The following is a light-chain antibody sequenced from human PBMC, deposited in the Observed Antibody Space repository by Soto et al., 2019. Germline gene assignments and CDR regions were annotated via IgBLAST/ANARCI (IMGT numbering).Light chain of an antibody. V-gene: IGLV4-69*01. J-gene: IGLJ1*01. Sequence: QSVLTQSPSASASLGASVKLTCTLSSGHSSYAIAWHQQQPEKGPRYLMNLNSDGSHNRGDGIPDRFSGSSSGAERYLTISSLQSEDEADYYCQTWGAGIQVFGSGTKVTVL. CDR3: QTWGAGIQV. CDR1: SGHSSYA. CDR2: LNSDGSH.